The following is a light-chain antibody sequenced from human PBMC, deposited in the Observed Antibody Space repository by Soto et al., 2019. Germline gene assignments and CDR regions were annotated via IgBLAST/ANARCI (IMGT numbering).Light chain of an antibody. CDR1: QSISSDY. Sequence: EVVLTQSPDTLSLSPGERATLSCRASQSISSDYLVWYQQKPGQAPRLLIYGASSRATGIPDRFSGSGSGTDFTLTINRLEPEDFAVYYCHQRQSWPRTFGQGTTVDI. CDR2: GAS. CDR3: HQRQSWPRT. J-gene: IGKJ1*01. V-gene: IGKV3D-20*02.